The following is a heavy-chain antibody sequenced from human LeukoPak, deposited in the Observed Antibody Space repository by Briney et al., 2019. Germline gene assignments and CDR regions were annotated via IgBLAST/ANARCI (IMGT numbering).Heavy chain of an antibody. Sequence: GGSLRLSCAASGFTFSSYDMNWVRQAPGKGLEWVSYISSSGSTIYYADSVKGRFTISRDNAKNSLYQQMNSLRAEDTAVYYCARTYYDILTGLDPFPYAFDIWGQGTMVTVSS. V-gene: IGHV3-48*03. CDR3: ARTYYDILTGLDPFPYAFDI. CDR1: GFTFSSYD. CDR2: ISSSGSTI. D-gene: IGHD3-9*01. J-gene: IGHJ3*02.